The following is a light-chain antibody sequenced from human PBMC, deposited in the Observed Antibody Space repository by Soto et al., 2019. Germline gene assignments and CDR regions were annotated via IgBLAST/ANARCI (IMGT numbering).Light chain of an antibody. Sequence: QSVLTQPPSVSGSPGQSVTISCTGTSSDIGSYNRVSWYQQPPGTAPKLMIYEVSNRPSGVPDRFSGSKSGNTASLTISGLQPEDEADYYCNSYTSGNTYVFGPGTKLTVL. CDR3: NSYTSGNTYV. V-gene: IGLV2-18*02. J-gene: IGLJ1*01. CDR2: EVS. CDR1: SSDIGSYNR.